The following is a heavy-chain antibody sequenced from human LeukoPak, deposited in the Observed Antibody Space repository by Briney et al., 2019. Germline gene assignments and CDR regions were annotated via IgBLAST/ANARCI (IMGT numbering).Heavy chain of an antibody. Sequence: ASVKVSCKASGGTFSSYAISWVRQAPGQGLEWMGGIIAIFGTANYAQKFQGRVTITTDESTSTAYMELSSLRSEDTAVYYCARGSLAAYCGGDCYPSLDYWGQGTLVTVSS. D-gene: IGHD2-21*02. CDR3: ARGSLAAYCGGDCYPSLDY. V-gene: IGHV1-69*05. CDR2: IIAIFGTA. CDR1: GGTFSSYA. J-gene: IGHJ4*02.